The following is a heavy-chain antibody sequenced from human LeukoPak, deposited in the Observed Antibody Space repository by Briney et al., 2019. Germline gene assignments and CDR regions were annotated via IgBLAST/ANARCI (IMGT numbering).Heavy chain of an antibody. CDR2: FYTSGST. CDR3: ARGYSNLDY. CDR1: GVSITSYY. J-gene: IGHJ4*02. V-gene: IGHV4-4*07. D-gene: IGHD4-11*01. Sequence: PSETLSLTCTVSGVSITSYYWSWIRQPDGKGLEWIGRFYTSGSTNYNPSLKSRVTMSVDTSKNQFSLKLSSVTAADTAVYYCARGYSNLDYWGQGTLVTVSS.